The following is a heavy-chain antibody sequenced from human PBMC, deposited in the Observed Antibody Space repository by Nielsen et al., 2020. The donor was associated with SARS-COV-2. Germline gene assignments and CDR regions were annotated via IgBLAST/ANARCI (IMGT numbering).Heavy chain of an antibody. CDR3: ARDALYYYYMDV. Sequence: GESLKISCAASGFTFSSYGMNWVRQAPGKGLEWVSSISSSSSYIYYADSVKDRFTISRDNAKNSLYLQMNSLRAEDTAVYYCARDALYYYYMDVWGKGTTVTVSS. J-gene: IGHJ6*03. CDR2: ISSSSSYI. CDR1: GFTFSSYG. V-gene: IGHV3-21*01.